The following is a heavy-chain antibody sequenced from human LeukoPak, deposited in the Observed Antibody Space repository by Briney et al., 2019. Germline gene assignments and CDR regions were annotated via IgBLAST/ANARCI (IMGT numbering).Heavy chain of an antibody. D-gene: IGHD6-13*01. CDR3: TRPSIAAADSIDV. J-gene: IGHJ6*03. Sequence: PGGTLRLSCAASGFTFSGSAMHWVRQASGKGLEGVGRIRSKANSYATAYAASVKGKLTISRDDSKNTAYLQRNSLKTEDTAVYYCTRPSIAAADSIDVGGKGTTVTVPS. CDR1: GFTFSGSA. V-gene: IGHV3-73*01. CDR2: IRSKANSYAT.